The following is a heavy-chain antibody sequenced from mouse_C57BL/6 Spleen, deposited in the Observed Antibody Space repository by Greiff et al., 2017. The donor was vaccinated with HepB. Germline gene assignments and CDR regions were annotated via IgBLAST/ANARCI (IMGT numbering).Heavy chain of an antibody. Sequence: QVQLQQSGAELARPGASVKLSCKASGYTFTSYGISWVKQSTGQGLEWIGEIYPRRGNTYYNEKFKGKATLTADKSSSTAYRELHSLTSEDSVVYFCARGLLRGYDMDYWGQGTAVTVSS. D-gene: IGHD1-1*01. CDR1: GYTFTSYG. CDR2: IYPRRGNT. CDR3: ARGLLRGYDMDY. V-gene: IGHV1-81*01. J-gene: IGHJ4*01.